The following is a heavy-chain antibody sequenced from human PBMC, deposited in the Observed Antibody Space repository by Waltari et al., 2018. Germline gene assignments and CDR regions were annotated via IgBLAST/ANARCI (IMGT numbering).Heavy chain of an antibody. CDR1: GYSISSGYY. V-gene: IGHV4-38-2*01. D-gene: IGHD2-15*01. CDR2: IYHSGST. CDR3: PYCSGGSCSFFDI. J-gene: IGHJ3*02. Sequence: QVQLQESGPGLVKPSETLSLTCAVSGYSISSGYYWGWIRQPPGKGLEWIGSIYHSGSTYYNPSLKSRVTISVDTSKNQFSLKLSSVTAADTAVYYCPYCSGGSCSFFDIWGQGTMVIVSS.